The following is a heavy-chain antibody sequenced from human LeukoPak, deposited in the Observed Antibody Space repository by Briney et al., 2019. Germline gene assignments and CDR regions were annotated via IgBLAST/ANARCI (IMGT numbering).Heavy chain of an antibody. Sequence: PGGSLRLSCAASGFTFDDYAMPWVRHAPGKGLEWVSLISWDGGSTYYADSVKGRFTISRDNSKNSLYLQMNSLRAEDTALYYCAKGRRSSSGLGEGGYYYYMDVWGKGTTVTVSS. D-gene: IGHD6-6*01. J-gene: IGHJ6*03. CDR3: AKGRRSSSGLGEGGYYYYMDV. V-gene: IGHV3-43D*03. CDR1: GFTFDDYA. CDR2: ISWDGGST.